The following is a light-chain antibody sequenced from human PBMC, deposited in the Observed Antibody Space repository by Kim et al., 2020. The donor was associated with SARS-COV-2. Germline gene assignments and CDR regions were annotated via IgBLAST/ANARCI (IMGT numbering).Light chain of an antibody. V-gene: IGLV3-1*01. J-gene: IGLJ1*01. CDR2: QDS. CDR3: QAWDSSTAY. Sequence: GSPGQTASITCSGDKLGDKYACWYQQKPGQSPVLVIYQDSKRPSGIPERFSGSNSGNTATLTISGTQAMDEADYYCQAWDSSTAYFGTGTKVTVL. CDR1: KLGDKY.